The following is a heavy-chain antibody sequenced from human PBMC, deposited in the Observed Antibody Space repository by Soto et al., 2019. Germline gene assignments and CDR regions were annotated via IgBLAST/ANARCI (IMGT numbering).Heavy chain of an antibody. Sequence: QLQLQESGPGLVRPSETLSLTCTVSGGSISSSSYYWGWIRQPPGKGLEWIGSIYYSGSTYYNPSLKSRVTISVDTSKNQFSLKLSFVTAADTAVYYCASPKIAFYNWFDPWGQGTLVTVSS. V-gene: IGHV4-39*01. D-gene: IGHD3-3*02. CDR1: GGSISSSSYY. J-gene: IGHJ5*02. CDR2: IYYSGST. CDR3: ASPKIAFYNWFDP.